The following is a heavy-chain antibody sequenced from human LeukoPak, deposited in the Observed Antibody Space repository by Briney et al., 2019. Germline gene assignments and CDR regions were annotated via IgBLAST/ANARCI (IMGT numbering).Heavy chain of an antibody. Sequence: ASVKVSCKASGYTFTGYYMRWGRQAPGQRLEGRGWINPNSGGTNYAQTFQGRVTMTRDTSISTAYMELSSLRSEDTAVYYCARKVGATEEGWFDPWGQGTLVTVSS. V-gene: IGHV1-2*02. J-gene: IGHJ5*02. CDR2: INPNSGGT. D-gene: IGHD1-26*01. CDR1: GYTFTGYY. CDR3: ARKVGATEEGWFDP.